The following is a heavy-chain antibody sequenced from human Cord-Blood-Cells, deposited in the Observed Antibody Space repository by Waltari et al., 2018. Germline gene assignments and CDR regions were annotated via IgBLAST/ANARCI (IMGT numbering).Heavy chain of an antibody. CDR2: IYYSGST. V-gene: IGHV4-61*01. CDR1: GGSVSSGSYY. D-gene: IGHD2-2*02. CDR3: ARFIVVVPAAIENAFDI. J-gene: IGHJ3*02. Sequence: QVQLQESGPGLVKPSETLSLTCTVSGGSVSSGSYYWSWFRQPPGKGLEWIGYIYYSGSTNYNPSLKSRVTISVDTSKNQFSLKLSSVTAADTAVYYCARFIVVVPAAIENAFDIWGQGTMVTVSS.